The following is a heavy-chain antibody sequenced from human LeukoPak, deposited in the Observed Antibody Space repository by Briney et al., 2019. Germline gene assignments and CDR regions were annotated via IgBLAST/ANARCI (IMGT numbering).Heavy chain of an antibody. CDR2: IKQDGSEK. CDR3: AKGPVRDAFDI. D-gene: IGHD1-1*01. V-gene: IGHV3-7*01. J-gene: IGHJ3*02. Sequence: GGSLRLSCAASGFTFSSYWMSWVRQAPGKGLEWVANIKQDGSEKYYVDSVKGRFTISRDNSKNTLYLQMNSLRAEDTAVYYCAKGPVRDAFDIWGQGTMVTVSS. CDR1: GFTFSSYW.